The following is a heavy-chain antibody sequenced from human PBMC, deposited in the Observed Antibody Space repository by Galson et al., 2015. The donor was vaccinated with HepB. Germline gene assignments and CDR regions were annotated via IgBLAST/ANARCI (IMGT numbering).Heavy chain of an antibody. CDR2: ISSSSSYI. V-gene: IGHV3-21*01. CDR1: GFTFSNYS. CDR3: ARDPVTTGPGSGRH. D-gene: IGHD4-17*01. J-gene: IGHJ4*02. Sequence: SLRLSCAASGFTFSNYSMNWVRQAPGKGLEWVSSISSSSSYIYYADSVKGRFTISRDNAKNSLYLQMNSLRAEDTAVYYCARDPVTTGPGSGRHWGQGTLVTVSS.